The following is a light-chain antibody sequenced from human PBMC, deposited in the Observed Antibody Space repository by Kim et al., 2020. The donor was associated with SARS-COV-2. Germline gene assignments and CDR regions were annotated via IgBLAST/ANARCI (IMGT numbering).Light chain of an antibody. CDR2: NTS. CDR3: QQYGSSPTT. CDR1: QSVRDSY. V-gene: IGKV3-20*01. Sequence: SPGDRATLSCRASQSVRDSYVAWYRLAPGQSPKLLVYNTSPRATGVPDRFRGSGSGTDFTLTISRLEPEDFALYVCQQYGSSPTTFGQGTRLEIK. J-gene: IGKJ5*01.